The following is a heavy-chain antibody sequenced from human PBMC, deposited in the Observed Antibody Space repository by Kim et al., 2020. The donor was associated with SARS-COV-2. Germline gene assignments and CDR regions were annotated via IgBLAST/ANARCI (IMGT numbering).Heavy chain of an antibody. V-gene: IGHV3-30*18. Sequence: GGSLRLSCAASGFTFSSYGMHWVRQAPGKGLEWVAVISYDGSNKYYADSVKGRFTISRDNSKNTLYLQMNSLRAEDTAVYYCAKERGGRVRSGWSYYYYG. J-gene: IGHJ6*01. CDR3: AKERGGRVRSGWSYYYYG. CDR2: ISYDGSNK. D-gene: IGHD6-19*01. CDR1: GFTFSSYG.